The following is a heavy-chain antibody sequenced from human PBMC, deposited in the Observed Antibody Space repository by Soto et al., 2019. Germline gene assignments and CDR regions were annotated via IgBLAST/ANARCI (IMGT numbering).Heavy chain of an antibody. Sequence: GGSLRLSWTASGFTFSSYDMHWVRQATGKGLEWVSAIGTAGDTYYPGSVKGRFTISRENAKNSLYLQMNSLRAGDTAVYYCARGRLVDEYSSSSALDYWGQGTLVTVSS. J-gene: IGHJ4*02. CDR2: IGTAGDT. D-gene: IGHD6-6*01. CDR1: GFTFSSYD. V-gene: IGHV3-13*01. CDR3: ARGRLVDEYSSSSALDY.